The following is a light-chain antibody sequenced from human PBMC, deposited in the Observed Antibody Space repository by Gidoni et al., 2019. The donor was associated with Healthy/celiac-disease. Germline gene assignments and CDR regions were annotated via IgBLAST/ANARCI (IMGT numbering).Light chain of an antibody. J-gene: IGLJ2*01. Sequence: QSALTHPASVSGSPGQSITISCTGTSSDVGGYTYVSWYQQHPGKAPKLMIYDVSNRPSGVSNRFTGSKSGNTASLTISGLQAKDEADYYCSSYTSSSTPLVVFGGGTKLTVL. CDR1: SSDVGGYTY. CDR3: SSYTSSSTPLVV. V-gene: IGLV2-14*03. CDR2: DVS.